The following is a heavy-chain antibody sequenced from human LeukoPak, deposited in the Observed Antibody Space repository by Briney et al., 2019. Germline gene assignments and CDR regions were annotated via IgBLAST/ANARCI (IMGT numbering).Heavy chain of an antibody. V-gene: IGHV1-18*04. Sequence: ASVKVSCKASGYTFTSYYVHWVRQAPGQGLEWMGWISAYNGNTNYAQKLQGRVTMTTDTSTSTAYMELRSLRSDDTAVYYCARVEYSSSYGDYWGQGTLVTVSS. J-gene: IGHJ4*02. CDR3: ARVEYSSSYGDY. D-gene: IGHD6-6*01. CDR1: GYTFTSYY. CDR2: ISAYNGNT.